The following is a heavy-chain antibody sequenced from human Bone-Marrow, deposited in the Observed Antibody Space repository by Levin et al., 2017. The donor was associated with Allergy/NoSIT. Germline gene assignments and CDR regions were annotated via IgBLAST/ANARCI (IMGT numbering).Heavy chain of an antibody. Sequence: PSETLSLTCAVNGASFSGYFWTWIRQSPGEGLEWIGQINFNGITTYNPSLKSRVIISVDPTKKQFSLKLNYLTAADTAVYFCARGGEVPSQYYFDYWGQGTRVTVSS. CDR2: INFNGIT. D-gene: IGHD4-11*01. J-gene: IGHJ4*02. CDR3: ARGGEVPSQYYFDY. CDR1: GASFSGYF. V-gene: IGHV4-34*01.